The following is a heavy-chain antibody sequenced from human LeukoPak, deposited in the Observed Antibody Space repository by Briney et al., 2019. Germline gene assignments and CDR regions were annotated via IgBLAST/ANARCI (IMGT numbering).Heavy chain of an antibody. Sequence: GSSMKVSCKASGGTFSSYAISWVRQAPGQGLEWMGRIIPILGIANYAQKFQGRVTIIADKSTSTAYMELSSLRSEDTAVYYCARDRGALVATVVYYFDYWGQGTLVTVSS. J-gene: IGHJ4*02. CDR2: IIPILGIA. V-gene: IGHV1-69*04. D-gene: IGHD5-12*01. CDR1: GGTFSSYA. CDR3: ARDRGALVATVVYYFDY.